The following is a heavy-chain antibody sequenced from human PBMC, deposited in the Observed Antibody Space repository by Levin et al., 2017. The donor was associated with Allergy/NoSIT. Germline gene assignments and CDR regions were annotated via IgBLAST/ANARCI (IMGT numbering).Heavy chain of an antibody. V-gene: IGHV3-33*01. D-gene: IGHD6-19*01. CDR2: IWYDGSNK. CDR3: AGSPYGKRAGLDY. Sequence: TGGSLRLSCAASGFTFSSYGMHWVRQAPGKGLEWVAVIWYDGSNKYYADSVKGRFTISRDNSKNTLYLQMNSLRAEDTAVYYCAGSPYGKRAGLDYWGQGTLVTVSS. CDR1: GFTFSSYG. J-gene: IGHJ4*02.